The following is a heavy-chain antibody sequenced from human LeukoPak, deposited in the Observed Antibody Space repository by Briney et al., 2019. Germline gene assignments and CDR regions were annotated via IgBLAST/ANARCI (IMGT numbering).Heavy chain of an antibody. CDR1: GGSISGYY. CDR3: ARPGRDSTDDWHFDL. J-gene: IGHJ2*01. V-gene: IGHV4-59*08. Sequence: SETLSLTCSVSGGSISGYYWNWIRQPPGKGLEWIGYVSYSGRTVYNPSLKSRVTISVDTSKNQFSLKLTSVTAADTAVYYCARPGRDSTDDWHFDLWGRGTLVTVSS. D-gene: IGHD2-21*02. CDR2: VSYSGRT.